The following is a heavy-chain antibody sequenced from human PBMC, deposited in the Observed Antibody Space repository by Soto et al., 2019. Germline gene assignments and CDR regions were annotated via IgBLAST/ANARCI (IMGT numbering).Heavy chain of an antibody. Sequence: LSLSCTVSGGSISSGGYYWSWIRQHPGKGLEWIGYIYYSGSTYYNPSLKSRVTISVDTSKNQFSLKLSSVTAADTAVYYCASPGTTLGPYAFDIWGQGXMVTV. V-gene: IGHV4-31*03. J-gene: IGHJ3*02. D-gene: IGHD1-1*01. CDR3: ASPGTTLGPYAFDI. CDR2: IYYSGST. CDR1: GGSISSGGYY.